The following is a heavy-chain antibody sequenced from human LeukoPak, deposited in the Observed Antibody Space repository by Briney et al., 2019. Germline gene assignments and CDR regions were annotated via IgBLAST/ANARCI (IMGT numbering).Heavy chain of an antibody. CDR1: GGSISSGDYY. J-gene: IGHJ4*02. CDR2: IYYSGST. V-gene: IGHV4-30-4*01. Sequence: PSETLSLTCTVSGGSISSGDYYWSWIRQPPGKGLEWIGYIYYSGSTYYNPSLKSRVTTSVDTSKNQFSLKLSSVTAADTAVYYCARHANIVVVPAAKAFDYWGQGTLVTVSS. CDR3: ARHANIVVVPAAKAFDY. D-gene: IGHD2-2*01.